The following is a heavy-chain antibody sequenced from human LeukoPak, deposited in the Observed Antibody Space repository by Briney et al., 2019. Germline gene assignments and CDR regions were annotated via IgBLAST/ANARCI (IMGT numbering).Heavy chain of an antibody. Sequence: AGGSLRLSCAASGFTFSDYGMHWVRQAPGKGLEWVAVIWYDGTYEYYADSVEGRFTISRDNAKNSLYLQMNSLRAEDTAMYYCARKNGLDVWGQGTTVTVSS. CDR1: GFTFSDYG. CDR3: ARKNGLDV. V-gene: IGHV3-33*03. CDR2: IWYDGTYE. J-gene: IGHJ6*02.